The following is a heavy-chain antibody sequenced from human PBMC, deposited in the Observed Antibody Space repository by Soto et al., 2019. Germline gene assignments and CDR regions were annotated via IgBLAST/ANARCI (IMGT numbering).Heavy chain of an antibody. CDR2: IWYDGRNK. Sequence: QVQLEESGGGVVQPGRSLRLSCAASGFTFSSYGMHWVRQAPGKGLEWVAVIWYDGRNKYYADSVKGRFTISRDNSKNTRYLKSNGLGAEDTAAYYWARIPQVAVAGTRFGYFALWGRGTLVTDS. CDR1: GFTFSSYG. CDR3: ARIPQVAVAGTRFGYFAL. V-gene: IGHV3-33*01. D-gene: IGHD6-19*01. J-gene: IGHJ2*01.